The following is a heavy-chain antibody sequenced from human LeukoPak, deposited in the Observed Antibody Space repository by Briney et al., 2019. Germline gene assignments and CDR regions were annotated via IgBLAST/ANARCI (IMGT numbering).Heavy chain of an antibody. CDR3: ARPMGYYYYHYIDV. J-gene: IGHJ6*03. Sequence: SETLSLTCTVSGGSISSLYWSWIRPPAGDRMGWIGRMYTSGSTNYNHSPKSRVTMSVDTSKNQFSLRLSSVTAADTGVYYCARPMGYYYYHYIDVWGRGTTVTVSS. CDR1: GGSISSLY. V-gene: IGHV4-4*07. CDR2: MYTSGST. D-gene: IGHD3-10*01.